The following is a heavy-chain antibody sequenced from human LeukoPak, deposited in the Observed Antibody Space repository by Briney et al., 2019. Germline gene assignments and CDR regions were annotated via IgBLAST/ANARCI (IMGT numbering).Heavy chain of an antibody. V-gene: IGHV3-30*18. D-gene: IGHD6-13*01. Sequence: GGSLRLSCAASGFTFDDYAMHWVRQAPGKGLEWVAVISYDGSNKYYADSVKGRFTISRDNSKNTLYLQMNSLRAEDTAVYYCAKSSIAAAGTQYFQHWGQGTLVTVSS. CDR1: GFTFDDYA. J-gene: IGHJ1*01. CDR3: AKSSIAAAGTQYFQH. CDR2: ISYDGSNK.